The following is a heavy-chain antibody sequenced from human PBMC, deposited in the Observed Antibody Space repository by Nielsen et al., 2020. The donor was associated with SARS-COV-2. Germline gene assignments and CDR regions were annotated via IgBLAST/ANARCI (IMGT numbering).Heavy chain of an antibody. CDR2: ISGSGGST. V-gene: IGHV3-23*01. CDR1: GFTFSSYA. Sequence: GESLKISCAASGFTFSSYAMSWVRQDPGKGLEWVSAISGSGGSTYYADSVKGRFTISRDNSKNTLYLQMNSLRAEDTAVYYCAKDRRLWFGEQYWFDPWGQGTLVTVSS. J-gene: IGHJ5*02. D-gene: IGHD3-10*01. CDR3: AKDRRLWFGEQYWFDP.